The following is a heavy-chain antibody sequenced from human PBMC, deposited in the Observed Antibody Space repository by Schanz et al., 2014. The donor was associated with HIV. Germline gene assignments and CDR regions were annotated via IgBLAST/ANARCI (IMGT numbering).Heavy chain of an antibody. CDR1: GFTFSNYW. CDR2: MDLDGSTT. D-gene: IGHD6-6*01. CDR3: ARDRVSGSSSSSWFDP. Sequence: EVQLVESGGDFVQPGGSLRLSCAASGFTFSNYWMHWVRQAPGKGLVWVSRMDLDGSTTNYADSVKGRFTISRDNAKNSLYLQIISLTAEDTAMYYCARDRVSGSSSSSWFDPWGQGTLVTVSS. V-gene: IGHV3-74*01. J-gene: IGHJ5*02.